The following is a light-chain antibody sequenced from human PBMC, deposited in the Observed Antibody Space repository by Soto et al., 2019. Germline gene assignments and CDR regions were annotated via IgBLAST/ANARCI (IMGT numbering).Light chain of an antibody. CDR2: AAS. J-gene: IGKJ2*01. V-gene: IGKV1-39*01. CDR1: QNINSY. Sequence: DIQMTQSPSSLSASVGDRVTITCRASQNINSYLNWYQQQPGKAPKLLIYAASSLQSGVPSRFSGSGSGTDFTLTISSLQPKDFATYYCQQSYSTPLYTFGQGTRLEIK. CDR3: QQSYSTPLYT.